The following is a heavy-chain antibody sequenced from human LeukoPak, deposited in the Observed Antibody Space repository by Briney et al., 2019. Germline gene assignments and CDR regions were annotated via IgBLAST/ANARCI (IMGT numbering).Heavy chain of an antibody. CDR3: AKPLYMTTVPRGGFDS. CDR2: VNGDGDST. D-gene: IGHD4-17*01. J-gene: IGHJ4*02. CDR1: GFTFNNYA. Sequence: GGSLRLSCAASGFTFNNYAMSWVRQPPGKGLEWVSAVNGDGDSTYYADSVKGRFTVSRDNSKNTLSLQMNSLRAEDTAISYCAKPLYMTTVPRGGFDSWGQGALVTVSS. V-gene: IGHV3-23*01.